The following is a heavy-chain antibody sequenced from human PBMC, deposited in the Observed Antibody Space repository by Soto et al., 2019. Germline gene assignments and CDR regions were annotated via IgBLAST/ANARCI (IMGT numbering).Heavy chain of an antibody. D-gene: IGHD4-17*01. Sequence: GGSLRLSCAASGFSFSSYAMNWVRQAPGKGLECVSVISGSGDSTYYADSVKGRFTISRDNSKNTLYLQMSSLRAEDTAVYYCAKDYYGDYVSYYYGMDVWGQGTTVTVSS. CDR2: ISGSGDST. CDR1: GFSFSSYA. J-gene: IGHJ6*02. V-gene: IGHV3-23*01. CDR3: AKDYYGDYVSYYYGMDV.